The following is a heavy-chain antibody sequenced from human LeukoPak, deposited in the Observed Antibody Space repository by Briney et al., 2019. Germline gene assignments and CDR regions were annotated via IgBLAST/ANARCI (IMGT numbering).Heavy chain of an antibody. CDR2: ITTSGGST. V-gene: IGHV3-23*01. J-gene: IGHJ6*03. CDR3: AKRGNPTVGHHYLDV. D-gene: IGHD1-1*01. CDR1: GFTFSIYD. Sequence: GGSLRLSCAASGFTFSIYDMSWVRQAPGKGLGWVSSITTSGGSTFYADSVMGRFTISRDNSRNTLYLQMNSLSAEDTAVYYCAKRGNPTVGHHYLDVWGKGTTVSVSS.